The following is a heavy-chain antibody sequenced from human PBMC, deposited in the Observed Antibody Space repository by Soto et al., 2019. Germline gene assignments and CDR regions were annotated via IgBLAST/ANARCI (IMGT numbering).Heavy chain of an antibody. V-gene: IGHV4-31*03. CDR3: ARDRLMATAGTARHYFGLDV. Sequence: SETLSLTCTVSGGSIRSGGYYWSWVRQNPRRGLEWIGNIYYSGNTYYNPSLKSRLTISVDTSRNQFSLNLSSVTAADTAVYYCARDRLMATAGTARHYFGLDVWGQGTTVTVSS. J-gene: IGHJ6*02. CDR2: IYYSGNT. CDR1: GGSIRSGGYY. D-gene: IGHD5-18*01.